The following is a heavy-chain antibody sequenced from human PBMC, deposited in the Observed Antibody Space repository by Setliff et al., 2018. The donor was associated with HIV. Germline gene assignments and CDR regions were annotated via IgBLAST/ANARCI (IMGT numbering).Heavy chain of an antibody. J-gene: IGHJ4*02. CDR2: MFHSGST. CDR1: GYSISSGYF. D-gene: IGHD6-19*01. CDR3: ARETDSSGWFFDY. V-gene: IGHV4-38-2*02. Sequence: PSETLSLTCAVSGYSISSGYFWAWIRQPPGKGLEWIGSMFHSGSTYYNPSLRSRVTLSLDRSDNHFSLNLSPVTAADTAVYYCARETDSSGWFFDYWGQGTLVTVSS.